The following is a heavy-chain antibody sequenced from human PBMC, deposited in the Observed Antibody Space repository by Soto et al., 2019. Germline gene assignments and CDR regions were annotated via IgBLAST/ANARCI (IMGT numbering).Heavy chain of an antibody. V-gene: IGHV2-5*02. D-gene: IGHD4-17*01. Sequence: QITLKESGPTLVKPTQTLTLTCTFSGFSLSTSGVGVGWIRQPPGKALEWLALLYWDDDKRYSPSLKSRLTITKDTSKNQVVLTMTNMDTVDTATYYCAHRRPDLRRDAFDILGEGTMVTVSS. CDR2: LYWDDDK. CDR1: GFSLSTSGVG. J-gene: IGHJ3*02. CDR3: AHRRPDLRRDAFDI.